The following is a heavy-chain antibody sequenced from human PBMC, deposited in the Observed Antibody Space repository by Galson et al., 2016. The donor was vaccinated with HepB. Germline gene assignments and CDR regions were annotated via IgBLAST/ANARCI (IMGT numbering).Heavy chain of an antibody. CDR3: ARDHGYYGSGDQNWFAP. D-gene: IGHD3-10*01. CDR1: VASISSGGYF. Sequence: TLSLTCSVSVASISSGGYFWSWLRHFPGKGLEWMGHIYYRGTTSYNSSLKSRLTIRIETSKNQFSLPLASVTAAETAVYYCARDHGYYGSGDQNWFAPWGRGILVTVSS. CDR2: IYYRGTT. J-gene: IGHJ5*02. V-gene: IGHV4-31*03.